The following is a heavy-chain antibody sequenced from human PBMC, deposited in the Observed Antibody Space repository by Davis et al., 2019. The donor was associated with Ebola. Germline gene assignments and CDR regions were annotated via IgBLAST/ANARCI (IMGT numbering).Heavy chain of an antibody. J-gene: IGHJ6*02. CDR3: ARLPYYDYGIDV. Sequence: GESLKISCKGSGYSFTSYWISWVRQMPGKGLEWLGRIDPSDSYTNYSPSFQGHVTIAADKSISPAYLQWSSRKASDTAMYDCARLPYYDYGIDVWGQGTTVTVSS. D-gene: IGHD1-26*01. CDR1: GYSFTSYW. CDR2: IDPSDSYT. V-gene: IGHV5-10-1*01.